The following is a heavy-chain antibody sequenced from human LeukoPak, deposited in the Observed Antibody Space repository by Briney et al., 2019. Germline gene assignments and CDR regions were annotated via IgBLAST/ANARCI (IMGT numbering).Heavy chain of an antibody. D-gene: IGHD3-22*01. CDR1: GVSFSGYY. CDR2: INHSGST. V-gene: IGHV4-34*01. CDR3: AREIMIVVVITVNWFDP. J-gene: IGHJ5*02. Sequence: MSSETLSLTCAVYGVSFSGYYWSWIRRPPGKGLEWIGEINHSGSTNYNPSLKSRVTISVDTSKNQFSLKLSSVTAADTAVYYCAREIMIVVVITVNWFDPWGQGTLVTVSS.